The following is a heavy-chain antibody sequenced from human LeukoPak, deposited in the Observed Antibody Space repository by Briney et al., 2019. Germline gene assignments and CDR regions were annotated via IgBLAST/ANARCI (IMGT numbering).Heavy chain of an antibody. CDR2: IYYSGST. Sequence: NPSETLSLTCTVSGGSISSYYWSWIRQPPGKGLEEIGYIYYSGSTNYNPSLKSRVTISVDTSKNQFSLKLSSVTAADTAVYYCARRSYYDSSGPKERAYYFDYWGQGTLVTVSS. CDR1: GGSISSYY. J-gene: IGHJ4*02. D-gene: IGHD3-22*01. CDR3: ARRSYYDSSGPKERAYYFDY. V-gene: IGHV4-59*08.